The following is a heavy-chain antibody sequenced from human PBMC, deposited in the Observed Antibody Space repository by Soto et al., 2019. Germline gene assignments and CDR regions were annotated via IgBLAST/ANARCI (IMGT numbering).Heavy chain of an antibody. CDR3: ARGNPQNYYGSGSYDY. Sequence: QVQLVQSGAEVKKPGASVKVSCKASVYTFTSYGISWVRQAPGQGLEWMGWISAYNGNTNYAQKLQGRVTMTTDTSTSTAYMELRSLRSDDTAVYYCARGNPQNYYGSGSYDYWGQGNLVTVSS. J-gene: IGHJ4*02. D-gene: IGHD3-10*01. CDR1: VYTFTSYG. V-gene: IGHV1-18*01. CDR2: ISAYNGNT.